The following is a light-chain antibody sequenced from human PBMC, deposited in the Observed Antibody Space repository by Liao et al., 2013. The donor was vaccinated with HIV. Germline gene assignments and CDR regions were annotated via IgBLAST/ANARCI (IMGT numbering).Light chain of an antibody. V-gene: IGLV3-1*01. CDR3: QAWDTSVV. CDR2: QDN. CDR1: KLGDKY. J-gene: IGLJ2*01. Sequence: YELTQPLSVSVSPGQTASITCSGDKLGDKYACWYQQKPGQSPVLVIYQDNKRPSGIPERFSGSNSGNTATLTISGTQAMDEADYYCQAWDTSVVFGGGTKLTVL.